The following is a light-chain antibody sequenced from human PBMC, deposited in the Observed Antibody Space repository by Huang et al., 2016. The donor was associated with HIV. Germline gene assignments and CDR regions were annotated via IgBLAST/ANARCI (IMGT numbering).Light chain of an antibody. J-gene: IGKJ1*01. CDR2: GAS. V-gene: IGKV1-27*01. Sequence: DIEMTQSPPSLSASIGDRVTLNCRASHDISTFLAWYQQKPGRPPKLLIYGASIVQSGVPSRFSGSGSGTDFSLTINSLQPEDAANYYCQKYDSAPRTFGQGTKVEVK. CDR3: QKYDSAPRT. CDR1: HDISTF.